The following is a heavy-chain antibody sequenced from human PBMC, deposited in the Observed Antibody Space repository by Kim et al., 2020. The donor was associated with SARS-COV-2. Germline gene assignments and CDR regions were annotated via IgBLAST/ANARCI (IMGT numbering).Heavy chain of an antibody. CDR1: GYSFTSYW. V-gene: IGHV5-51*01. J-gene: IGHJ6*02. D-gene: IGHD6-13*01. CDR3: ARLEPGIAAAGPMDV. CDR2: IYPGDSDT. Sequence: GESLKISCKGSGYSFTSYWIGWVRQMPGKGLEWMGIIYPGDSDTRYSPSFQGQVTISADKSISTAYLQWSSLKASDTAMYYCARLEPGIAAAGPMDVWGQGTTVTVSS.